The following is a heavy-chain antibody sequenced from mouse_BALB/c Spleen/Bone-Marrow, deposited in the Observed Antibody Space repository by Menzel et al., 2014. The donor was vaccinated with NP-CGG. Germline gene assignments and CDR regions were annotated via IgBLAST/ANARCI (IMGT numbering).Heavy chain of an antibody. V-gene: IGHV1S41*01. D-gene: IGHD2-1*01. Sequence: DLVKPGASVKLSCKASGYTFTSYWINWIKQRPGQGLEWIGRIAPGSGSTYYNEMFKGKATLTVDTSSSTAYIQLSSLSSEDSAVYFCAREDMVYGNNDWFAYWGQGTLVTVSA. J-gene: IGHJ3*01. CDR2: IAPGSGST. CDR1: GYTFTSYW. CDR3: AREDMVYGNNDWFAY.